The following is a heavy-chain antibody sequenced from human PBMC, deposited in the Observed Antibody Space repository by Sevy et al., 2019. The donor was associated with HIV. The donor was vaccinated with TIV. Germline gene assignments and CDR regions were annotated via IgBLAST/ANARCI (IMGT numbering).Heavy chain of an antibody. CDR3: AKDHNLWSEGGFLHH. CDR2: ISYDGNNK. CDR1: GFTFSSYA. V-gene: IGHV3-30*18. D-gene: IGHD3-10*01. J-gene: IGHJ1*01. Sequence: GGSLRLSCAASGFTFSSYAIHWVRQTPGKGLEWVAVISYDGNNKYYADSVKGRFTVSRDNSKNTLYAQMNSLRAEDTAEYYCAKDHNLWSEGGFLHHWGQGTLVTVSS.